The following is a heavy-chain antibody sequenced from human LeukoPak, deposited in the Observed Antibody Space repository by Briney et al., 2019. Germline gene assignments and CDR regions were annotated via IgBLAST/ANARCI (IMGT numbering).Heavy chain of an antibody. V-gene: IGHV3-23*01. CDR1: GFTFSSYA. J-gene: IGHJ4*02. D-gene: IGHD3-22*01. Sequence: GGSLRLSCAASGFTFSSYAMSWVRQAPGKGREWVSAISGRGGSTYYADSVKGRFTISRDNSKNTLYLQMNSLRAEDTAVYYCAKTYYYDSSGYYHPGPFDYWGQGTLVTVSS. CDR3: AKTYYYDSSGYYHPGPFDY. CDR2: ISGRGGST.